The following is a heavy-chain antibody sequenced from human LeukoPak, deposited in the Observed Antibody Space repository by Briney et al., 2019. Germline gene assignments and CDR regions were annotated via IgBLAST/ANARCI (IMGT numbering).Heavy chain of an antibody. V-gene: IGHV3-48*01. CDR3: ARVAVTTKRAPPTVSDY. D-gene: IGHD4-11*01. CDR2: ISSSSSTI. J-gene: IGHJ4*02. CDR1: GFTFSSYS. Sequence: GGSLRLSCAASGFTFSSYSMNWVRQAPGKGLEWVSYISSSSSTIYYADSVKGRFTISRDNAKNSLYLQMNSLRAEDTAVYYCARVAVTTKRAPPTVSDYWGRGTLVTVSS.